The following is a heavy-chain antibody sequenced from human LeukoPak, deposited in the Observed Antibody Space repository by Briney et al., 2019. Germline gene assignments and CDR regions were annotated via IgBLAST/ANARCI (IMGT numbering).Heavy chain of an antibody. V-gene: IGHV4-61*05. J-gene: IGHJ6*02. Sequence: PSETLSLTCTVSGGSISSSSYYWGWIRQPPGKGLEWIGYIYYSGSTNYNPSLKSRVTISVDTSKNQFSLKLSSVTAADTAVYYCARAAEGSGSYGYYYYGMDVWGQGTTVTVSS. CDR3: ARAAEGSGSYGYYYYGMDV. D-gene: IGHD3-10*01. CDR1: GGSISSSSYY. CDR2: IYYSGST.